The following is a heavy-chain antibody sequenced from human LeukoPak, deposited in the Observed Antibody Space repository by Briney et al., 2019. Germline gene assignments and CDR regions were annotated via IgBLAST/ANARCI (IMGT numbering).Heavy chain of an antibody. CDR2: IRTKATSYDA. CDR3: ARGGGGYSGPVGY. V-gene: IGHV3-73*01. D-gene: IGHD5-12*01. J-gene: IGHJ4*02. Sequence: PGGSLRLSCAAFGFTFSGSPMHWVRQASGKGLEWVGRIRTKATSYDAAYAASVKGRFTISRDDSKNPAYLQMNSLKTEDTAMYYCARGGGGYSGPVGYWGQGTLVTVSS. CDR1: GFTFSGSP.